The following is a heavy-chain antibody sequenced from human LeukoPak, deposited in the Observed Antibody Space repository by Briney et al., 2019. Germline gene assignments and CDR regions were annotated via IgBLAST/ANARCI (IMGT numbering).Heavy chain of an antibody. CDR1: GGSFSGYY. Sequence: SETLSLTCAVYGGSFSGYYWSWIRQPPGKGLEWLGEINHSGSTNYNPSLKSRVTISADTSKNQFSLKLSSVTAADTAVYYCARGSRIAVAGRYWYFDLWGRGTLVTVSS. CDR3: ARGSRIAVAGRYWYFDL. D-gene: IGHD6-19*01. J-gene: IGHJ2*01. V-gene: IGHV4-34*01. CDR2: INHSGST.